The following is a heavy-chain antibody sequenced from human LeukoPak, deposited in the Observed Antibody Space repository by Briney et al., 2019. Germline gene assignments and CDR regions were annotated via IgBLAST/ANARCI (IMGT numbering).Heavy chain of an antibody. V-gene: IGHV3-15*01. CDR3: TTEGRITMVRGTFLFRFDP. D-gene: IGHD3-10*01. CDR1: GFTFSNAW. Sequence: GGSLRLSCAASGFTFSNAWMSWVRQAPGKGLEWVGRIKSKTDGGTTDYAAPVKGRFTISRDDSKNTLYLQMNSLKTEDTAVYYCTTEGRITMVRGTFLFRFDPWGQGTLVTVSS. J-gene: IGHJ5*02. CDR2: IKSKTDGGTT.